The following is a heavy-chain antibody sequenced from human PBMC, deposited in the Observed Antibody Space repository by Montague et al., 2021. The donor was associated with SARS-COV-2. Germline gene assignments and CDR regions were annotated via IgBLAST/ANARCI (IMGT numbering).Heavy chain of an antibody. J-gene: IGHJ4*02. Sequence: SLRLSCAASGLTVSSNYMSWVRQAPGKGLEWVSVSYSGGSTYYAXXVKGRFTISRDNSKNTLYLQMNSLRAEDTAVYYCAREGCSSTSCSMVFDYWGQGTLVTVSS. CDR1: GLTVSSNY. CDR2: SYSGGST. V-gene: IGHV3-66*01. D-gene: IGHD2-2*01. CDR3: AREGCSSTSCSMVFDY.